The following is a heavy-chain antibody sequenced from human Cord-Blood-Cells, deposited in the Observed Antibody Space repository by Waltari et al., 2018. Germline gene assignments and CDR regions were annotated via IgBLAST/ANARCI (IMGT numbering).Heavy chain of an antibody. Sequence: QVQLVESGGGVVQPGRSLRLYWAASGFTFRSYAIHWVRPAPGKGLEWVAVISDDGSNKYYADSVKGRFTISRDNSKNTLYLQMNSLRAEDTAVYYCARGGDYGSGSYSNFDYWGQGTLVTVSS. CDR3: ARGGDYGSGSYSNFDY. D-gene: IGHD3-10*01. CDR1: GFTFRSYA. CDR2: ISDDGSNK. V-gene: IGHV3-30*04. J-gene: IGHJ4*02.